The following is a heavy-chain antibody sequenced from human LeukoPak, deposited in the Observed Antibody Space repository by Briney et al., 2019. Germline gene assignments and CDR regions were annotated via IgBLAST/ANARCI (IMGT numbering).Heavy chain of an antibody. CDR3: ARDYSKYYYYGMDV. Sequence: GGSLRLSCAASGFTVSSNYMSWVRQAPGKGLEWVSVIYSGGSTYYADSVKGRFTISRDNSKNTLYLQMNSLRAEDTAVYYCARDYSKYYYYGMDVWGQGTTVTVSS. D-gene: IGHD2-15*01. CDR2: IYSGGST. V-gene: IGHV3-66*01. CDR1: GFTVSSNY. J-gene: IGHJ6*02.